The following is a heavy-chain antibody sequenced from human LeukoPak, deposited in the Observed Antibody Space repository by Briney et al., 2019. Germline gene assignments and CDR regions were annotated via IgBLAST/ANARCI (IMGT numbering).Heavy chain of an antibody. CDR2: INHSGST. CDR1: GGSFSGYY. D-gene: IGHD3-16*02. V-gene: IGHV4-34*01. J-gene: IGHJ4*02. CDR3: AVTFGGVIVAPDY. Sequence: SETLSLTCAVYGGSFSGYYWSWIRQPPGKGLEWIGEINHSGSTNYNPSLKSRVTISVDTSKNQFSLKLSSVTAADTAVYYCAVTFGGVIVAPDYWGQGTLVTVSS.